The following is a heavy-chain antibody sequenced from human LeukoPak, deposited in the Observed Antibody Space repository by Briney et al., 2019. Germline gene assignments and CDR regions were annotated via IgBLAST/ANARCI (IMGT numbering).Heavy chain of an antibody. V-gene: IGHV1-46*01. J-gene: IGHJ4*02. CDR2: INPSGGST. CDR1: GYTFTSYY. CDR3: ASGRKYNWNDSPLDY. D-gene: IGHD1-1*01. Sequence: APVKVSCKASGYTFTSYYMHWVRQAPGQGLEWMGIINPSGGSTSYAQKFQGRVTMTRDTSTSTVYMELSSLRSEDTAVYYCASGRKYNWNDSPLDYRGQGTLVTVSS.